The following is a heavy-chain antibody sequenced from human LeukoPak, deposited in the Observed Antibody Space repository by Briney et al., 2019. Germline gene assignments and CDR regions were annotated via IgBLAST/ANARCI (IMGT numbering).Heavy chain of an antibody. Sequence: SVKVSCKASGGTFSSYAISWVRQAPGQGLEWMGGIIPIFGTANYAQKFQGRVTITADESTSTAYMELSSLRSEDTAVYYCAKTPPGYSSGWYCDYWGQGTLVTVSS. CDR3: AKTPPGYSSGWYCDY. D-gene: IGHD6-19*01. CDR2: IIPIFGTA. J-gene: IGHJ4*02. V-gene: IGHV1-69*01. CDR1: GGTFSSYA.